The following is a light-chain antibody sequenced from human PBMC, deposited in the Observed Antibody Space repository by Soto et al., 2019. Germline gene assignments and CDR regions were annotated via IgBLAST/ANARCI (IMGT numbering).Light chain of an antibody. Sequence: QSVLNQPASVSGSPGQSIIISCTGTSSDIGGYNYVSWYQHHPGKAPKLMIYHVSDRPSGVSDRFSGSKSGNTASLTISGLGAEDEADYSCSSYTSTTIPYFFGIGTKVTAL. J-gene: IGLJ1*01. CDR3: SSYTSTTIPYF. CDR1: SSDIGGYNY. V-gene: IGLV2-14*03. CDR2: HVS.